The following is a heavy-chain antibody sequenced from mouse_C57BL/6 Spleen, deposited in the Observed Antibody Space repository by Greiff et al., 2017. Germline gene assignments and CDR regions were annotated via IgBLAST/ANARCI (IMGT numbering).Heavy chain of an antibody. V-gene: IGHV14-4*01. CDR3: TTGIYYGNSHFDY. D-gene: IGHD2-1*01. CDR1: GFNIKDDY. CDR2: IDPENGDT. Sequence: EVQLQQSGAELVRPGASVKLSCTASGFNIKDDYMHWVKQRPEQGLEWIGWIDPENGDTEYASKFQGKATITADTSSNTAYLQLSSLTSEDTAVYYGTTGIYYGNSHFDYWGQGTTLTVSS. J-gene: IGHJ2*01.